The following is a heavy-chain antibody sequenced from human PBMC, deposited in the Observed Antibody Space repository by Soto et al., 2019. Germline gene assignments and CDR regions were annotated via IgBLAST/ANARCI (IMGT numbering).Heavy chain of an antibody. CDR3: ARGVAGSGFDL. J-gene: IGHJ4*02. CDR1: GDSVSSNTAA. Sequence: QVHLQQSGPGLVKPSQTLSLTCAISGDSVSSNTAAWNWIRSSPSRGLEWLGRTYYRSNWRHDYAVSVKRRITVNPDTSKNHFSLQLNSVTPEDTAVYYCARGVAGSGFDLGGQGTLVTVSS. D-gene: IGHD6-19*01. V-gene: IGHV6-1*01. CDR2: TYYRSNWRH.